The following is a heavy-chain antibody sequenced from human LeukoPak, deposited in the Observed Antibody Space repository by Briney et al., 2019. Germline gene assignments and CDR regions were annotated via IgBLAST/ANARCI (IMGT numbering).Heavy chain of an antibody. D-gene: IGHD6-19*01. CDR2: IYYSGST. CDR1: GGSISSSSYY. Sequence: SETLSLTCTVSGGSISSSSYYWGWIRQPPGKGLEWVGSIYYSGSTYYNPSLKSRVTISVDTSKNQFSLKLSSVTAADTAVYYCAREPPEVAGRGYFDYGGQGTLVTVSS. CDR3: AREPPEVAGRGYFDY. J-gene: IGHJ4*02. V-gene: IGHV4-39*07.